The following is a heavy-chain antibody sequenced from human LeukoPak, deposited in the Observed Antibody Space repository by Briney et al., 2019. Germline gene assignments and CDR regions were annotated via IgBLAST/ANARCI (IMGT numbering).Heavy chain of an antibody. Sequence: GGSLRLSCVGSDFPFSNYAMSWVRQAPGKGLEWVSVISGSGVTTNYADSVKGRFTISRDNAKNSLYLQMNSLRAEDTAVYYCARDESIVVVPVYMDVWGKGTTVTVSS. CDR3: ARDESIVVVPVYMDV. CDR1: DFPFSNYA. D-gene: IGHD2-2*01. V-gene: IGHV3-23*01. CDR2: ISGSGVTT. J-gene: IGHJ6*03.